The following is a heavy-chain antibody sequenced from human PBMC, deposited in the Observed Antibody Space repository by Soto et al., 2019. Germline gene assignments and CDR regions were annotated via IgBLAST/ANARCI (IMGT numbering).Heavy chain of an antibody. Sequence: SCKASGYTFTDYGLHWVRQAPGQRLEWMGWINAGSVKGRFTISRDNAKNSLYLQMNSLRDEDTAVYYCARESVVVAAKVYYGMDVWGQGTTVTVSS. CDR3: ARESVVVAAKVYYGMDV. CDR2: INAGSV. D-gene: IGHD2-15*01. CDR1: GYTFTDYG. V-gene: IGHV3-48*02. J-gene: IGHJ6*02.